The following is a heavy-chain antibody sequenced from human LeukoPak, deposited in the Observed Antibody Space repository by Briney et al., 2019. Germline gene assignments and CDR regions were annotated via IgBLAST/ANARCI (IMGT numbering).Heavy chain of an antibody. J-gene: IGHJ4*02. Sequence: PSETLSLTCTVSGGSISSYYWSWIRQPPGKGLEWIGYIYYSGSTNYNPSLKSRVTISVDTSKNQFSLKLSSVTAADTAVYYCARARATSGSGRPGPFDYWGQGTLVTVSS. D-gene: IGHD6-19*01. CDR2: IYYSGST. CDR1: GGSISSYY. CDR3: ARARATSGSGRPGPFDY. V-gene: IGHV4-59*12.